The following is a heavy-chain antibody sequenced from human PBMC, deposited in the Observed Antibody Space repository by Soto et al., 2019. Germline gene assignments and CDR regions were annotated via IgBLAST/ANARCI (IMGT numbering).Heavy chain of an antibody. J-gene: IGHJ6*02. CDR3: ASGHGIDV. V-gene: IGHV3-30-3*01. CDR1: GFTFSSYA. Sequence: SLRLSCAASGFTFSSYAMHWVRQAPGKGLEWVAVISYDGSNKYYADSVKGRFTLSRDNSKNTLYLKMNSLSAEETAVYYCASGHGIDVSGQGPTVSLS. CDR2: ISYDGSNK.